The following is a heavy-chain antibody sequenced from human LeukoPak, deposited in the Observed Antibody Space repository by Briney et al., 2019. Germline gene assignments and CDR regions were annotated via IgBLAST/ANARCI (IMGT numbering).Heavy chain of an antibody. D-gene: IGHD6-6*01. V-gene: IGHV4-4*07. Sequence: SETLSLTCTVSGGSISNYYWRWIRQPAGKGLEWIGRIYTSGNTNYNPSLKSRVTISVDTSKNQFSLKLSSVTAADTAVYYCARDRVQYSSSPLDYWGQGTLVTVSS. CDR2: IYTSGNT. J-gene: IGHJ4*02. CDR3: ARDRVQYSSSPLDY. CDR1: GGSISNYY.